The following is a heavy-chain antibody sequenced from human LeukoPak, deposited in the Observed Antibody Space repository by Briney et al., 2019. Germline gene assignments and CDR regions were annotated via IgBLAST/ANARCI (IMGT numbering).Heavy chain of an antibody. Sequence: GGSLRLSCAASGFTFSSYWMHWVRQGPGKGLVWVSRINSDGSSTSYADSVRGRFTISRDNAKNTLYLQMNSLRAEDTAVYYCVRRVAVAGTGDYWGQGTLVTVSS. CDR2: INSDGSST. J-gene: IGHJ4*02. D-gene: IGHD6-13*01. CDR1: GFTFSSYW. CDR3: VRRVAVAGTGDY. V-gene: IGHV3-74*01.